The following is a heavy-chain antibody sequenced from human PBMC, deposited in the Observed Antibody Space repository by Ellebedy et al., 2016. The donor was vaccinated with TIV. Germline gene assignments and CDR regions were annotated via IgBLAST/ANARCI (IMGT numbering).Heavy chain of an antibody. V-gene: IGHV4-39*07. CDR1: GGSISSSSYY. J-gene: IGHJ5*02. CDR2: IYYSGST. CDR3: AMVRGVIRDGFDP. Sequence: SETLSLXXTVSGGSISSSSYYWGWIRQPPGKGLEWIGSIYYSGSTYYNPSLKSRVTISVDTSKNQFSLKLSSVTAADTAVYYCAMVRGVIRDGFDPWGQGTLVTVSS. D-gene: IGHD3-10*01.